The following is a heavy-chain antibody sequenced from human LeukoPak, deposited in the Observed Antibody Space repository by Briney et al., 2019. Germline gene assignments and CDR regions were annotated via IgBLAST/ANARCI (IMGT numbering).Heavy chain of an antibody. CDR3: ARDPCSGGSCYLYHFDY. J-gene: IGHJ4*02. D-gene: IGHD2-15*01. Sequence: ASVKVSCKASEYSFTGYYVHWARQAPGQGLEWMGWINPNSGGTKYAQKFQGRVTMTRDTSISTAYMELSRLSSDDTAVYYCARDPCSGGSCYLYHFDYWGQGTLVTVSS. CDR2: INPNSGGT. V-gene: IGHV1-2*02. CDR1: EYSFTGYY.